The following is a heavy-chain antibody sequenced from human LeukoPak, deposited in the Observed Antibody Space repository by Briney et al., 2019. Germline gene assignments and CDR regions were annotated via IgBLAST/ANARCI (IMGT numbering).Heavy chain of an antibody. CDR2: ISAYNGNT. CDR1: GYAFTSYG. V-gene: IGHV1-18*01. Sequence: ASVKTSCKASGYAFTSYGISWVRQAPGQGLEWMGWISAYNGNTNYAQKLQGRVTMTTDTSTSTAYMELRSLRSDDTAVYYCATVRYSSAPYYFDYWGQGTLATVSS. J-gene: IGHJ4*02. CDR3: ATVRYSSAPYYFDY. D-gene: IGHD6-19*01.